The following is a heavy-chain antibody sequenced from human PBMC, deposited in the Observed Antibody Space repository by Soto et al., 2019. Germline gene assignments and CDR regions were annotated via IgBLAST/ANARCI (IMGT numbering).Heavy chain of an antibody. CDR3: AKDRRAGGNSAFYFDF. Sequence: PGGSLRLSCAASGFKFSNYAMSWVRQAPGKGLEWVSLISATDGGTYYADSVKGRFTISRDNSHNTLYLQVHSLTAEDTAVYYCAKDRRAGGNSAFYFDFWGQGAQVTVSP. D-gene: IGHD3-16*01. CDR2: ISATDGGT. V-gene: IGHV3-23*01. J-gene: IGHJ4*02. CDR1: GFKFSNYA.